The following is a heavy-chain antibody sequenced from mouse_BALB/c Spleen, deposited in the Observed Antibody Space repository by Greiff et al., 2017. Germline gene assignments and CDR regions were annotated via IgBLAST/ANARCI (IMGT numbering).Heavy chain of an antibody. J-gene: IGHJ2*01. D-gene: IGHD2-1*01. Sequence: VQLQQSGAELVRPGTSVKISCKASGYTFTNYWLGWVKQRPGHGLEWIGDIYPGGGYTNYNEKFKGKATLTADTSSSTAYMQLSSLTSEDSAVYFCARDHYGNYEDYFDYWGQGTTLTVSS. V-gene: IGHV1-63*02. CDR3: ARDHYGNYEDYFDY. CDR2: IYPGGGYT. CDR1: GYTFTNYW.